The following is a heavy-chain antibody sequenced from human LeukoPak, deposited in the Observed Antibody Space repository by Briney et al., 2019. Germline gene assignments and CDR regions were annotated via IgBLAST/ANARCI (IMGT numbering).Heavy chain of an antibody. J-gene: IGHJ4*02. CDR2: INHSGST. D-gene: IGHD5-18*01. V-gene: IGHV4-34*01. CDR1: GGSFSGYY. CDR3: ARVGGYSYGSDY. Sequence: SETLSLTCAVYGGSFSGYYWSWIRQPPGKGLEWIGEINHSGSTNYNPSLKSRVTISVDTSKNQFSLKLSPVTAADTAVYYCARVGGYSYGSDYWGQGTLVTVSS.